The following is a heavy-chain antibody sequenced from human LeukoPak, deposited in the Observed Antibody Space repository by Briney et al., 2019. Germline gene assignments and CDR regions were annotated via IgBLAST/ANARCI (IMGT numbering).Heavy chain of an antibody. Sequence: ETLSLNCSVSGASIKNHYWSWLRQPPGKGLEWIGFIYNSESTIYNPSLESRVTISVDTSKNRFSLKLTSVTAADTAVYYCARDAGRSPSRRCQFDPWGQGTLLTVSS. V-gene: IGHV4-59*11. CDR2: IYNSEST. D-gene: IGHD1-14*01. CDR1: GASIKNHY. J-gene: IGHJ5*02. CDR3: ARDAGRSPSRRCQFDP.